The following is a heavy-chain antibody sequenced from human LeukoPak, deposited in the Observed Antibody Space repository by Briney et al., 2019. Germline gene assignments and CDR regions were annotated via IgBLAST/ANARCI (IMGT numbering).Heavy chain of an antibody. Sequence: PGGSLRLSCAASGFTFSDYYMSWIRQAPGKGLEWVSYISSSGSTIYYADSVKGRFTISRDNAKNSLYLQMNSLRAEDTAVYYCARKRWELLNWYFDLWGRGTLVTVSS. CDR3: ARKRWELLNWYFDL. V-gene: IGHV3-11*01. D-gene: IGHD1-26*01. CDR2: ISSSGSTI. CDR1: GFTFSDYY. J-gene: IGHJ2*01.